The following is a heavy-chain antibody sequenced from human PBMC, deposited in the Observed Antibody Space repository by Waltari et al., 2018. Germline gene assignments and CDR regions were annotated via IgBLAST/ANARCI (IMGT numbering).Heavy chain of an antibody. V-gene: IGHV3-66*04. CDR2: IFSGGST. Sequence: EVQLVESGGGLVQPGGSLRLSCAASGFTVSSHYMGWVRQAPGKGLEWVSIIFSGGSTFSADSVKGRFTISRDNSKNTLFLQMNSRRAEDTAVYYCARRSSSGYYDYWGQGTLVTVSS. CDR1: GFTVSSHY. J-gene: IGHJ4*02. D-gene: IGHD3-22*01. CDR3: ARRSSSGYYDY.